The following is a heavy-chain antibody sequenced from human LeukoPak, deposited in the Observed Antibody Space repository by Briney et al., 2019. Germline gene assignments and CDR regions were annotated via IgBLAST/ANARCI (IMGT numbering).Heavy chain of an antibody. V-gene: IGHV3-23*01. CDR3: AKDRLWFGESYYFDY. Sequence: GGSLRLSCAASGFTFSSYWMSWVRQAPGKGLEWVSAISGSGGSTYYADSVKGWFTISRDNSKNTLYLQMNSLRAEDTAVYYCAKDRLWFGESYYFDYWGQGTLVTVSS. D-gene: IGHD3-10*01. CDR2: ISGSGGST. CDR1: GFTFSSYW. J-gene: IGHJ4*02.